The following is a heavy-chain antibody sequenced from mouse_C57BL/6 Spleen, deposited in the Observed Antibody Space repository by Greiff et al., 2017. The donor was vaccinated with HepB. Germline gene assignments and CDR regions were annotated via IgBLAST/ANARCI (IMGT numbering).Heavy chain of an antibody. Sequence: LQESGAELVKPGASVKISCKASGYAFSSYWMNWVKQRPGKGLEWIGQIYPGDGDTNYNGKFKGKATRTADKSSSTAYMQLSSLTSEDSAVYFCARTTVVATDYWGQGTTLTVSS. D-gene: IGHD1-1*01. CDR1: GYAFSSYW. J-gene: IGHJ2*01. V-gene: IGHV1-80*01. CDR3: ARTTVVATDY. CDR2: IYPGDGDT.